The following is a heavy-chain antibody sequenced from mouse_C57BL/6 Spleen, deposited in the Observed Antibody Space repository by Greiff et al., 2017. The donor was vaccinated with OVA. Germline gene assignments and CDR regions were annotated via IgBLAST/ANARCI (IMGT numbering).Heavy chain of an antibody. J-gene: IGHJ1*03. CDR2: IDPSDSET. CDR1: GYTFTSYW. CDR3: ARERGITTVVATRYFDV. V-gene: IGHV1-52*01. D-gene: IGHD1-1*01. Sequence: QVQLQQPGAELVRPGSSVKLSCKASGYTFTSYWMHWVKQRPIQGLEWIGNIDPSDSETHYNQKFKDKATLTVDKSSSTAYMQLSSLTSEDSAVYYCARERGITTVVATRYFDVWGTGTTVTVSS.